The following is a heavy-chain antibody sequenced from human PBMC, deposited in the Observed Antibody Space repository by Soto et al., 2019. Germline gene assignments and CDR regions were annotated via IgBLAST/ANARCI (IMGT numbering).Heavy chain of an antibody. CDR3: AREGIMITFGGVIVNPLDY. CDR1: GYSFTSYW. CDR2: IYPGDSDT. J-gene: IGHJ4*02. V-gene: IGHV5-51*01. Sequence: GESLKISCKGSGYSFTSYWIGWVRQMPGKGLEWMGIIYPGDSDTRYSPSFQGQVTISADKSISTAYLQWSSLKASDTAMYYCAREGIMITFGGVIVNPLDYWGQGTLVTVSS. D-gene: IGHD3-16*02.